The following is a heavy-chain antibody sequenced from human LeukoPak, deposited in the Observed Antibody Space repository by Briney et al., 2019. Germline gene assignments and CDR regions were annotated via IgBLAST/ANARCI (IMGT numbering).Heavy chain of an antibody. V-gene: IGHV3-30*10. CDR3: ARGTVGTCDY. CDR2: IAYDGSGR. Sequence: GTSLRLSCVVSGMTLSSYAVHWVRQAPGKGLQWVAVIAYDGSGRSYTDSVKGRFTISRDNAKNTLYLQMNSLRAEDTAVYYCARGTVGTCDYWGQGTLVTVSS. J-gene: IGHJ4*02. CDR1: GMTLSSYA. D-gene: IGHD1-14*01.